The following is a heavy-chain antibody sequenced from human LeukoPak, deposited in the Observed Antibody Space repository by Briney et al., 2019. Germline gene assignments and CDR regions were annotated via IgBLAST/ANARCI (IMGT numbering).Heavy chain of an antibody. D-gene: IGHD3-10*01. CDR1: GFTFSGYA. J-gene: IGHJ4*02. Sequence: GGSLRLSCAASGFTFSGYAMSWVRQAPGKGLEWVSAISGTGSSTYSADSVKGRFTISRDNSKSTLYLQMNTLRAEDTAVYYCAKDGGYGSGNYYPDYWGQGTLVTVSS. CDR3: AKDGGYGSGNYYPDY. V-gene: IGHV3-23*01. CDR2: ISGTGSST.